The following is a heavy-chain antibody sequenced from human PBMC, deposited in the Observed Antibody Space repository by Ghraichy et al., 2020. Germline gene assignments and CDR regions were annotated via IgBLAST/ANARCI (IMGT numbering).Heavy chain of an antibody. CDR1: GFTFDDYA. V-gene: IGHV3-9*01. J-gene: IGHJ6*02. CDR2: ISWNSGSI. D-gene: IGHD4-11*01. CDR3: AKGLYSYSNYGPDV. Sequence: GGSLRLSCAASGFTFDDYAMHWVRQAPGKGLEWVSGISWNSGSIGYADSVKGRFTISRDNAKNSLYLQMNSLRAEDTALYYCAKGLYSYSNYGPDVWGQGTTVTVSS.